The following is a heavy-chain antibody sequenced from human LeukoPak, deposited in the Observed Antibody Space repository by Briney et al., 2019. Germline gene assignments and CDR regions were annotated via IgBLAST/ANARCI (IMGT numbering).Heavy chain of an antibody. Sequence: GGSLRLSCAASGFTVSSNYMSWVRQAPGKGLEWVSVIYSGGSTYYADSVKGRFTISRDNSKNTLYLQMNSLRAEDTAVYYCALDKSYYDSSGYYYWGQGTLVTVSS. CDR1: GFTVSSNY. J-gene: IGHJ4*02. D-gene: IGHD3-22*01. CDR2: IYSGGST. V-gene: IGHV3-66*01. CDR3: ALDKSYYDSSGYYY.